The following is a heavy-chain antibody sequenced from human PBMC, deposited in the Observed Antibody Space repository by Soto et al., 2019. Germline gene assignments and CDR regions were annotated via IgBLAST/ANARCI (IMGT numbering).Heavy chain of an antibody. CDR3: ASLQVPGNFDY. CDR1: GGSIRSSNYY. CDR2: IYYSGDT. J-gene: IGHJ4*01. Sequence: QLQLQESGPGLVKPSETLSLTCTVSGGSIRSSNYYWAWVRQPPGQGLEWIANIYYSGDTYFHPSLRNRLTVSVDTSKNQFSLKLSSLTAADTAMYYCASLQVPGNFDYWGHGTLVTVSS. V-gene: IGHV4-39*01. D-gene: IGHD6-13*01.